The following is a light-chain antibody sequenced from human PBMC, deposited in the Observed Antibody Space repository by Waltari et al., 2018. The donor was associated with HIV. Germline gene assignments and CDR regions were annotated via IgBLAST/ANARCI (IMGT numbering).Light chain of an antibody. CDR2: QGT. V-gene: IGLV3-1*01. J-gene: IGLJ1*01. Sequence: SHELTLPSSVSAHPGHPAIIPRAGDKSETKYGCWYKQTAGQSPVLVICQGTKRPPGIPERFSGSKSGNAATLTISGTQAMDEADYYCQAWDSSSGVFGAGTKVTVL. CDR3: QAWDSSSGV. CDR1: KSETKY.